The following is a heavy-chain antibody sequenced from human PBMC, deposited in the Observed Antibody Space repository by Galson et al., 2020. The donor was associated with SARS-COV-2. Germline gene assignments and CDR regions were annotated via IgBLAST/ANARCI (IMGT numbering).Heavy chain of an antibody. CDR2: ISSTITGSAM. CDR3: ARRVDSGYDY. V-gene: IGHV3-48*03. CDR1: GFTFTNYE. D-gene: IGHD5-12*01. J-gene: IGHJ4*02. Sequence: GGSLRLSCAVSGFTFTNYEMNWVRQAPGKGLEWISYISSTITGSAMYHADSVKGRFTISRDNANNALYLQMSSLRDEDTAVYYCARRVDSGYDYWGPGTQVTVSS.